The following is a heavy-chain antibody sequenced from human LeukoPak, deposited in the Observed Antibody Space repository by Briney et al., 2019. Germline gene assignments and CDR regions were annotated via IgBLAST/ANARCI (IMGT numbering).Heavy chain of an antibody. D-gene: IGHD1-26*01. J-gene: IGHJ6*03. CDR3: AKDLLRGGATRFRNYYYYMDV. CDR1: GFTFSSYG. Sequence: GGSLRLSCAAPGFTFSSYGMHWVRQAPGKGLEWVAFIRYDGSNKYYAGSVKGRFTISRDNSKNTLYLQMNSLRAEDTAVYYCAKDLLRGGATRFRNYYYYMDVWGKGTTVTVSS. V-gene: IGHV3-30*02. CDR2: IRYDGSNK.